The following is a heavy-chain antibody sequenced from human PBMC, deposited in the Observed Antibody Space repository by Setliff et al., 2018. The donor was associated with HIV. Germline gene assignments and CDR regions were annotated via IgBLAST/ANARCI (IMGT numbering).Heavy chain of an antibody. J-gene: IGHJ6*03. Sequence: PGGSLRLSCAASRFTFNDLWMSRVRQVPGKGLEWVANIKKDGSEKNVADHVKGRFTISRDNADNSLFLQMDSMRVDDTGVYYCARSGSVEGHYYYYYMDVWGKGTTVTVSS. CDR1: RFTFNDLW. CDR3: ARSGSVEGHYYYYYMDV. V-gene: IGHV3-7*03. D-gene: IGHD3-22*01. CDR2: IKKDGSEK.